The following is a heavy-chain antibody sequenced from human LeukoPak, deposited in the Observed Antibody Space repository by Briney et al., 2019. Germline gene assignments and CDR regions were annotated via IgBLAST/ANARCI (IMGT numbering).Heavy chain of an antibody. J-gene: IGHJ4*02. D-gene: IGHD1-1*01. CDR1: GFTFTSHV. CDR2: ISMNVQTT. V-gene: IGHV3-64D*06. Sequence: PGGSLRLSCSASGFTFTSHVMHWVRQAPGKGLQYVSGISMNVQTTYHAGSVKGRFTISRDSSKNTVYLQMNSLTAEDTAVYYCVREGPERRTNFDYWSQGTLVSVSS. CDR3: VREGPERRTNFDY.